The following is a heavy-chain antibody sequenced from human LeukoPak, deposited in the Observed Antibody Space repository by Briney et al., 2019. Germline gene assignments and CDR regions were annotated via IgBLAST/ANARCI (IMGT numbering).Heavy chain of an antibody. V-gene: IGHV3-23*01. CDR2: ISGSGGST. J-gene: IGHJ4*02. D-gene: IGHD5-12*01. Sequence: GGSLSLSCGASGHTFNRYAMIWVRRAPGKGLEWVRFISGSGGSTYYADSVKGRFTISRDNSKNTLYLQMNSLRAEDTAVYYCAKVYVPDSYDNGGYIDYWGQGTLVTVSS. CDR1: GHTFNRYA. CDR3: AKVYVPDSYDNGGYIDY.